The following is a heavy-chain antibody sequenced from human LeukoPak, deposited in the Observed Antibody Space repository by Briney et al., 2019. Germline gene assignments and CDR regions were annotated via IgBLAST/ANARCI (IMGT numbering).Heavy chain of an antibody. V-gene: IGHV4-59*08. Sequence: SETLSLTCTVSGGSISSSYYWSWIRQPPGKGLEWIGYIYYSGSTNYNPSLKSRVTISVDTSKNQFSLKLSSVTAADTAVYFCARGFRGDNFDYWGQGTLVTVSS. CDR3: ARGFRGDNFDY. CDR2: IYYSGST. D-gene: IGHD7-27*01. J-gene: IGHJ4*02. CDR1: GGSISSSYY.